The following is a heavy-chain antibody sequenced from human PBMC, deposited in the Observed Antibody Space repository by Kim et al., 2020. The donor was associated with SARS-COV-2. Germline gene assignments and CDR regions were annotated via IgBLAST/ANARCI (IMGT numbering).Heavy chain of an antibody. Sequence: GGSLRLSCAASGFTFSIYWMSWVRQAPGKGLEWVANIKQDGTEKYYVDSVKGRFTISRDNAKNSLYLQMNSLRAEDTAVYYCASIGYSSSWYIDYWGQGSRVTVSS. D-gene: IGHD6-13*01. CDR1: GFTFSIYW. CDR3: ASIGYSSSWYIDY. J-gene: IGHJ4*02. V-gene: IGHV3-7*01. CDR2: IKQDGTEK.